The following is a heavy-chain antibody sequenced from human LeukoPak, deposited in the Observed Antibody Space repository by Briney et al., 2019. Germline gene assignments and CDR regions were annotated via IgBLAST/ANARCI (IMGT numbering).Heavy chain of an antibody. CDR1: GFTFDDRA. V-gene: IGHV3-43D*04. CDR3: ARDRITFGGVIVSRHFDY. D-gene: IGHD3-16*02. CDR2: ISWNGGST. Sequence: GGSLRLSCGASGFTFDDRAMHWVRQAPGKGLEWVSLISWNGGSTYYADSVKGRFTISRDNSKNALYLQMNSLRAEDTAVYYCARDRITFGGVIVSRHFDYWGQGTLVTVSS. J-gene: IGHJ4*02.